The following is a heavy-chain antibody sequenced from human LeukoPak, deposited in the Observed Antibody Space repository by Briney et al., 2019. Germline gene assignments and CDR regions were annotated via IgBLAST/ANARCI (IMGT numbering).Heavy chain of an antibody. CDR2: IKQGGSDK. V-gene: IGHV3-7*01. D-gene: IGHD2/OR15-2a*01. J-gene: IGHJ4*02. CDR3: ARDTFGL. CDR1: GFTLSNHW. Sequence: GGSLRLSCEAYGFTLSNHWMTWVRQAPGKGLEWVATIKQGGSDKFYVDSVKGRFTISGDNAKNSLYLEMNSLRVEDTAVYYCARDTFGLWGQGTLVTVSS.